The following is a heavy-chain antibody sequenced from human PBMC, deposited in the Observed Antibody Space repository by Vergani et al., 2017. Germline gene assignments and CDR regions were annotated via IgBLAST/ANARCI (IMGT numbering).Heavy chain of an antibody. J-gene: IGHJ5*02. D-gene: IGHD3-9*01. CDR2: IYYSGTT. Sequence: QLQLQESGPGLVKPSETLSLTCTVSGGSISSSSYYWGWTRHPPGKGLEWIGCIYYSGTTYYNPSLKSRVTISVDTSKNQFSRKLSSVTAADTAVYYCARGIILTGYYFDPWGQGTLVTVSS. CDR3: ARGIILTGYYFDP. CDR1: GGSISSSSYY. V-gene: IGHV4-39*01.